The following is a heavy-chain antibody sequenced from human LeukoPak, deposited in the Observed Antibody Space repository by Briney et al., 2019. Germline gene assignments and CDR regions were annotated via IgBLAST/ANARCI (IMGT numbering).Heavy chain of an antibody. CDR2: IIPIFGTT. J-gene: IGHJ6*03. CDR3: ARVVGLTGYSSSWYSGYYYYMDV. CDR1: GGTFSSYA. Sequence: SVKVSCKASGGTFSSYAISWVRQAPGQGLEWMGGIIPIFGTTNYAQKFQDRVTITADKSTSTAYMELSSLRSEDTAVYYCARVVGLTGYSSSWYSGYYYYMDVWGKGTTVTISS. V-gene: IGHV1-69*06. D-gene: IGHD6-13*01.